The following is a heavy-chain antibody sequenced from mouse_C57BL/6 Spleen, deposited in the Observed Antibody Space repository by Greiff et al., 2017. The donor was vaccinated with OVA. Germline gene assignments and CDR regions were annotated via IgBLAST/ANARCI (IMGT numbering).Heavy chain of an antibody. J-gene: IGHJ2*01. V-gene: IGHV5-16*01. CDR1: GFTFSDYY. Sequence: EVMLVESEGGLVQPGSSMKLSCTASGFTFSDYYMAWVRQVPEKGLEWVANINYDGSSTYYLDSLKSRFIISRDNAKNILYLQMSSLKSEDTATYYCARDATSSYGSSLDYWGQGTTLPVSS. CDR3: ARDATSSYGSSLDY. D-gene: IGHD1-1*01. CDR2: INYDGSST.